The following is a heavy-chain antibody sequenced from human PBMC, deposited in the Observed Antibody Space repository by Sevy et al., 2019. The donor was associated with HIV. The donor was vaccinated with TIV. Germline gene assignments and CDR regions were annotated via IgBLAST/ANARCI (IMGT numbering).Heavy chain of an antibody. Sequence: SETLSLTCAVYGGSFSGYYWSWIRQPPGKGLEWIGEINHSGSTNYNPSLKSRVTISVDTSKNQFSLKLSSVTAADTAVYYCARVVTIFGRSMDVWGQGTTVTVSS. V-gene: IGHV4-34*01. D-gene: IGHD3-3*01. CDR1: GGSFSGYY. CDR3: ARVVTIFGRSMDV. CDR2: INHSGST. J-gene: IGHJ6*02.